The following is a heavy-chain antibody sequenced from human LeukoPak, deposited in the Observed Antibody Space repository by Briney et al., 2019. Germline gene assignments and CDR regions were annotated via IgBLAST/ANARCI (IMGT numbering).Heavy chain of an antibody. J-gene: IGHJ3*02. CDR3: AREYYDYVWGSWAFDT. CDR1: GGSISSYY. V-gene: IGHV4-59*01. D-gene: IGHD3-16*01. CDR2: IYYSGST. Sequence: SETLSLTCTVSGGSISSYYWSWIRQPPGKGLEWIGYIYYSGSTNHNPSLKSRVTVSVDTSKNQFSMKLSSVTAADTAVYYCAREYYDYVWGSWAFDTWGQGTMVTVSS.